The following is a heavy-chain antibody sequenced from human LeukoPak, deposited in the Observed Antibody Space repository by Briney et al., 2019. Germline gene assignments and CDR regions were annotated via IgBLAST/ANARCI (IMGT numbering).Heavy chain of an antibody. CDR3: AKGSYYDSSGSFYFDY. Sequence: GGSLRLSCAASEFAFSTYNMNWVRQAPGKGLEWVSGISGSGDNTYYADSVKGRFTISRDNSKNTLYVQVNSLGTEDTAAYYCAKGSYYDSSGSFYFDYWGQGTLVTVSS. D-gene: IGHD3-22*01. V-gene: IGHV3-23*01. J-gene: IGHJ4*02. CDR2: ISGSGDNT. CDR1: EFAFSTYN.